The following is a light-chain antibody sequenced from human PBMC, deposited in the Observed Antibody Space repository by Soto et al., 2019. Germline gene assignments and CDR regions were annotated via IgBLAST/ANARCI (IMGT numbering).Light chain of an antibody. CDR1: RSNIGSNT. V-gene: IGLV1-44*01. J-gene: IGLJ3*02. CDR2: SNN. Sequence: QSVLTQPPSASGTPGQRVTISCSGSRSNIGSNTVNWYQQLPGTAPKLHIYSNNQRPSGVPDRFSGSKSGTSASLAISGLQSEDEAEYYCAVWDDSLNGGVFGGGTKLTVL. CDR3: AVWDDSLNGGV.